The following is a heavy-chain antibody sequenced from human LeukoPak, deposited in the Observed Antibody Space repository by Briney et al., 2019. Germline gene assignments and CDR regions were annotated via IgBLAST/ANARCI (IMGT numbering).Heavy chain of an antibody. V-gene: IGHV3-74*01. D-gene: IGHD1-26*01. CDR1: GFSFRSYS. CDR3: IGSKDVG. CDR2: INSDGTFT. J-gene: IGHJ4*02. Sequence: PGGSLRLSCAASGFSFRSYSMSWVRQAPGKGLVWVSDINSDGTFTRFADSVKGRFTISRDNAKNTLYLQMNILRAEDTALYFCIGSKDVGWGQGTLVTVSS.